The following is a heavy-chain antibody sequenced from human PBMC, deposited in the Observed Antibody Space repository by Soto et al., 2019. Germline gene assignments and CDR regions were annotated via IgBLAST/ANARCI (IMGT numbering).Heavy chain of an antibody. CDR3: ARNVPVTGFGY. Sequence: EVRLVESGGGLVQPGGSLRLSCAASGVTVGNNYMSWVRQAPGKGLEWVSVTYSGGDTRYADSVKGRFTMSRDSTKNTVYLQMDRLRAGETGVYFCARNVPVTGFGYWGQGSLVTVSS. CDR2: TYSGGDT. D-gene: IGHD4-17*01. V-gene: IGHV3-66*01. CDR1: GVTVGNNY. J-gene: IGHJ4*02.